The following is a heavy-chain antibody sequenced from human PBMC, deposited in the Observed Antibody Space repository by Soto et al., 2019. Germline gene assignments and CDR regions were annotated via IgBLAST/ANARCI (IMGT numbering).Heavy chain of an antibody. CDR3: ARLSGTIAAAGTLRPKLKNWFDP. V-gene: IGHV1-46*01. CDR2: INPSGGST. J-gene: IGHJ5*02. Sequence: ASVKVCCKASGYTFTSYYMHWVRQAPGQGLEWMGIINPSGGSTSYAQKFQGRVTMTRDTSTSTVYMELSSLRSEDTAVYYCARLSGTIAAAGTLRPKLKNWFDPWGQGTLVTVSS. D-gene: IGHD6-13*01. CDR1: GYTFTSYY.